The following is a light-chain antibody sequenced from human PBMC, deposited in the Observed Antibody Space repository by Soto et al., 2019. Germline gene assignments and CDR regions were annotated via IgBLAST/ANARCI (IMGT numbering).Light chain of an antibody. CDR3: QQYYSTPWT. CDR2: WAS. Sequence: DIVMTQSPDSLAVSLGERATINCKSSQSLFYSSSNKNYLAWYQQKPGQPPKLLIYWASTRESGVPDRFSGSGSGTDFTLTISSLQAEDVAVDYCQQYYSTPWTFGQGTKVEIK. CDR1: QSLFYSSSNKNY. J-gene: IGKJ1*01. V-gene: IGKV4-1*01.